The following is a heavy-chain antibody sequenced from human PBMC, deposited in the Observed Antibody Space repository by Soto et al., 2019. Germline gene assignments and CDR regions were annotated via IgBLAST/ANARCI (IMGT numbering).Heavy chain of an antibody. CDR2: IYYSGST. D-gene: IGHD3-16*01. J-gene: IGHJ4*02. Sequence: SETLSLTCTVSGGSVSSYYWGWIRQPPGKGLEWIGYIYYSGSTNYNPSLKSRVTISVDTSKNQFSLKLSSVTAADTAVYYCARVDGMITFGGVIGYWGQGTLVTVSS. CDR1: GGSVSSYY. V-gene: IGHV4-59*02. CDR3: ARVDGMITFGGVIGY.